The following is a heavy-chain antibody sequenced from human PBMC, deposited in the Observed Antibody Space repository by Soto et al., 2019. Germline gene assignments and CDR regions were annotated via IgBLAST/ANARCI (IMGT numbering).Heavy chain of an antibody. CDR2: IARDGGTK. V-gene: IGHV3-30*03. D-gene: IGHD2-8*02. Sequence: QAQLVESGGGVVQPGRSLRLSCAVSGFTVSTSRMHWVRQAPGKGLEWVAVIARDGGTKYYADSVKGRFTISRDNSRNTLFLEMNSLRGDDMAVYYCTGEVASGYWGQGTLVTVSS. CDR3: TGEVASGY. J-gene: IGHJ4*02. CDR1: GFTVSTSR.